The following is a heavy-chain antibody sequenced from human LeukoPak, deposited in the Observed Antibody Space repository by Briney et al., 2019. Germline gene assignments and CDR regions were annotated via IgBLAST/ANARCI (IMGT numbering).Heavy chain of an antibody. CDR3: ARGSFFGRYCSGGSCSRLDY. D-gene: IGHD2-15*01. J-gene: IGHJ4*02. Sequence: SETLSLTCAVYGGSFSGYYWSWIRQPPGKGLERIGEINHSGSTNYNPSLKSRVTISVDTSKNQFSLKLSSVTAADTAVYYCARGSFFGRYCSGGSCSRLDYWGQGTLVTVSS. CDR2: INHSGST. CDR1: GGSFSGYY. V-gene: IGHV4-34*01.